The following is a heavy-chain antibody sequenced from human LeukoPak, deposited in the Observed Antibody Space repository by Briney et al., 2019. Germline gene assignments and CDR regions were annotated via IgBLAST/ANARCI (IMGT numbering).Heavy chain of an antibody. Sequence: SETLSLTCTVSGGSISSYYWNWIRQPAGKGLEWIGRIYSFGSTYYNPSLRSRVTMSVDASKNQFSLSLTSVTAADTAVYYSARDSVGAIFDYWAQGTLVTVSS. CDR3: ARDSVGAIFDY. J-gene: IGHJ4*02. V-gene: IGHV4-4*07. CDR2: IYSFGST. D-gene: IGHD1-26*01. CDR1: GGSISSYY.